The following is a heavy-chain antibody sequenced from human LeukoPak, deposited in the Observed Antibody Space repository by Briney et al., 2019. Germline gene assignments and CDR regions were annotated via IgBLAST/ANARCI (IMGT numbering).Heavy chain of an antibody. J-gene: IGHJ4*02. CDR3: AKGDFEY. CDR2: IRYDGSNK. Sequence: GGSLRLSCAASGFTVSSNYMSWVRQAPGKGLEWVAFIRYDGSNKYYADSVKGRFTISRDNSKNTLYLQMNSLRAEDTAVYYCAKGDFEYWGQGTLVTVSS. CDR1: GFTVSSNY. V-gene: IGHV3-30*02.